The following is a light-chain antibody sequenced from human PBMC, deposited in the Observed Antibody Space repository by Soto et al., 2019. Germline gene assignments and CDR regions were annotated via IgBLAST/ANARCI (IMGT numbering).Light chain of an antibody. CDR1: QSVSNK. V-gene: IGKV3-15*01. J-gene: IGKJ1*01. CDR2: DAS. Sequence: EIVMTQSPATLSVSPGERVTLSCRASQSVSNKLAWYQQKPGQAPRLLIYDASIRATGIPDRFIGSGSGTEFTLTITSLQSEDFAIYFCQRYSDWPPWTFGQGTKVEIK. CDR3: QRYSDWPPWT.